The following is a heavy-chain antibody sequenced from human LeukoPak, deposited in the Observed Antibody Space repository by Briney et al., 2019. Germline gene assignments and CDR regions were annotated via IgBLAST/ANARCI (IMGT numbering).Heavy chain of an antibody. J-gene: IGHJ5*02. Sequence: SGTLSLTCTVSGGSISSYYWSWIRQPAGKGLEWIGRIYTSGSTNYNPSLKSRVTISVDKSKNQFSLKLGSVTAADTAVYYCARSYDSSGYYYDPWGQGTLVTVSS. V-gene: IGHV4-4*07. CDR3: ARSYDSSGYYYDP. D-gene: IGHD3-22*01. CDR2: IYTSGST. CDR1: GGSISSYY.